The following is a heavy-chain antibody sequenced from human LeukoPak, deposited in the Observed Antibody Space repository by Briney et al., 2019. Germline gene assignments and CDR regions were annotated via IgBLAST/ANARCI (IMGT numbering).Heavy chain of an antibody. J-gene: IGHJ4*02. CDR1: GGSISSSSYY. CDR3: ARGSYSEFDY. CDR2: IYYSGST. V-gene: IGHV4-39*07. Sequence: PSETLSLTCTVSGGSISSSSYYWGWIRQPPGKGLEWIGSIYYSGSTYYNPSLKSRVTISVDTSKNQFSLKLSSVTAADTAVYYCARGSYSEFDYWGQGTLVTVSS. D-gene: IGHD5-12*01.